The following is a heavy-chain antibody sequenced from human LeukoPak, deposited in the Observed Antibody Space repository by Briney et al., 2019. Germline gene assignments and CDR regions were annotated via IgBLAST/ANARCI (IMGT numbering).Heavy chain of an antibody. V-gene: IGHV1-2*02. J-gene: IGHJ5*02. CDR1: GYTFTGYY. CDR3: ARDVFAEYSTHHKFDP. CDR2: INPNSGGT. D-gene: IGHD6-6*01. Sequence: GASVKVSCKASGYTFTGYYMHWVRQAPGQGLEWMGWINPNSGGTNYAQNFQGRVTMTRDTSISTAYMEFSRLRSDNTAMYYCARDVFAEYSTHHKFDPWGQGTLVIVSS.